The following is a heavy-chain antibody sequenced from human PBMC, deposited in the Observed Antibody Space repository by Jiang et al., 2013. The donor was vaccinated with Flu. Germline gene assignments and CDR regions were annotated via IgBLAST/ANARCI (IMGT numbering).Heavy chain of an antibody. V-gene: IGHV3-23*04. D-gene: IGHD3-22*01. CDR1: GFTFSNYA. J-gene: IGHJ4*02. Sequence: VQLVESGGGMVQPGESLRLSCAASGFTFSNYAMSWVRQVPGKGLEWVSGISDGGSSTFYADSVKGRFTISRDNSKNTLYLQMNSLRAEDTALYYCAMRNWYHPSGYFYFYFDNWGPGTCSPSPQ. CDR2: ISDGGSST. CDR3: AMRNWYHPSGYFYFYFDN.